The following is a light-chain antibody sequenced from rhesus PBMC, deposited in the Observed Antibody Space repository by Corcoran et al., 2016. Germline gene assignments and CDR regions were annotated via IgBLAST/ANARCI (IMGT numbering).Light chain of an antibody. V-gene: IGKV2-104*02. CDR2: EVS. CDR3: MQGLQLPIT. CDR1: QSLLHIGGKTY. Sequence: DIVMTQTPLSLPVTPGEPASISCRSSQSLLHIGGKTYSYWYLQKPGQSPQLLLYEVSNRASGFPVRVRGSGSGTDFTLKISRVEAEDVGIYYCMQGLQLPITFGGGTNVELK. J-gene: IGKJ4*01.